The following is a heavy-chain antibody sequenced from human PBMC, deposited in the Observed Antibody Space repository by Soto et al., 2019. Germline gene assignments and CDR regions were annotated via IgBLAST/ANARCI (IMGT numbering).Heavy chain of an antibody. J-gene: IGHJ6*02. CDR2: IYWDDDK. CDR3: AHQESDIVLVPAAIHYYGMDV. V-gene: IGHV2-5*02. CDR1: GFSLSTSGVG. D-gene: IGHD2-2*01. Sequence: QITLKESGPTLVKPTQTLTLTCTFSGFSLSTSGVGVGWIRQPPGKALEWLALIYWDDDKRYSPSLKSRLTITKDTSKNQVVLTMTNMDPVDTATYYCAHQESDIVLVPAAIHYYGMDVWGQGTTVTVSS.